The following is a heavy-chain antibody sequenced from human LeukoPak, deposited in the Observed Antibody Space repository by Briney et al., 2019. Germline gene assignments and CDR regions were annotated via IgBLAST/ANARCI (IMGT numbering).Heavy chain of an antibody. CDR1: GYTFTSYG. Sequence: ASVKVSCKASGYTFTSYGISWVRQAPGQGLEWMGWISAYNGNTNYAQKLQGRVTITRDTSASTAYMELSSLRSEDTAVYYCARLQPSPTVTSDDYWGQGTLVTVSS. CDR2: ISAYNGNT. D-gene: IGHD4-17*01. CDR3: ARLQPSPTVTSDDY. V-gene: IGHV1-18*01. J-gene: IGHJ4*02.